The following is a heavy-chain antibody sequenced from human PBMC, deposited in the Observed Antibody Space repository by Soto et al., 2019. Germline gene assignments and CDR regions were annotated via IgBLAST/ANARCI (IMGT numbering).Heavy chain of an antibody. Sequence: GGSLRLSCAASGFTFSNAWINWVRQAPGKGLEWVGRVKSKTDGGSTDFAAPVKGRFAVSRDDSKNIVYLQMNSLKIEDTGVYYCTTDSRTTLPEIRFDYWGHGTQVTVSS. CDR3: TTDSRTTLPEIRFDY. CDR1: GFTFSNAW. CDR2: VKSKTDGGST. D-gene: IGHD1-26*01. V-gene: IGHV3-15*07. J-gene: IGHJ4*01.